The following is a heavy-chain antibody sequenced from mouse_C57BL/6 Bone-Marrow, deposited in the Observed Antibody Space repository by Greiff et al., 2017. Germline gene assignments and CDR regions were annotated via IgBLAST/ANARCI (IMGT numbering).Heavy chain of an antibody. CDR1: GYTFTSYW. CDR3: ARGGGCLVAY. CDR2: IHPNSGST. V-gene: IGHV1-64*01. D-gene: IGHD1-1*02. Sequence: QVQLQQPGAELVKPGASVKLSCKASGYTFTSYWMHWVKQRPGQGLEWIGMIHPNSGSTNYNEKFKSKATLTVDKSSSTAYMQLSSLTYEDSAVYYCARGGGCLVAYWGQGTLVTVSA. J-gene: IGHJ3*01.